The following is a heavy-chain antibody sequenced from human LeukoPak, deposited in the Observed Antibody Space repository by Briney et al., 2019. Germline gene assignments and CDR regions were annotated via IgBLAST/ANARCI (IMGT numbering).Heavy chain of an antibody. J-gene: IGHJ4*02. CDR3: AKGFYMCDY. V-gene: IGHV3-9*01. CDR2: ISWNSGSI. Sequence: GGSLRLSCAASGFTFDDYAMHWVRQALGKGLEWVSGISWNSGSIGYADSVKGQFTISRDNAKNSLYLQMNSLRAEDTAVYYCAKGFYMCDYWGQGTLVTVSS. CDR1: GFTFDDYA.